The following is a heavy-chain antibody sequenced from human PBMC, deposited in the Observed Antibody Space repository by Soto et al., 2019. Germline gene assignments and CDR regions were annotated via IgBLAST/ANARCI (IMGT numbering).Heavy chain of an antibody. CDR3: AKSGGDCSGGSCYAGQGDY. J-gene: IGHJ4*02. V-gene: IGHV3-23*01. Sequence: EVQLLESGGGLVQPGGSLRLSCAASGFTFSTYAMSWVRQAPGKGLEWVSGITGSGESSYSADSVKGRFTISRDNSKIALYLHMNSLRGEDTAVYYCAKSGGDCSGGSCYAGQGDYWGQGALVTVSS. D-gene: IGHD2-15*01. CDR1: GFTFSTYA. CDR2: ITGSGESS.